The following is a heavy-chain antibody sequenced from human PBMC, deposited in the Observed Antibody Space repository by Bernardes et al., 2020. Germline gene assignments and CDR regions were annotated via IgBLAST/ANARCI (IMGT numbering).Heavy chain of an antibody. CDR2: IKSKTDGGTT. D-gene: IGHD3-16*01. CDR3: TTDWASRGFVRGDYFDY. V-gene: IGHV3-15*01. J-gene: IGHJ4*02. CDR1: GFTFSNAW. Sequence: GGSLRLSCAASGFTFSNAWMSWVRQAPGKGLEWVGRIKSKTDGGTTDYAAPVKGRFTISRDDSKNTLYLQMNSLKTEDTAVYYCTTDWASRGFVRGDYFDYWGQGTLVTVSS.